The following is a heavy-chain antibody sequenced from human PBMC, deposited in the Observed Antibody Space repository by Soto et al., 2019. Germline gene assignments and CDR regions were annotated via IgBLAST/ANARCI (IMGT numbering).Heavy chain of an antibody. CDR3: APTPVEVTTLDY. CDR1: GGTFSIYT. D-gene: IGHD4-17*01. V-gene: IGHV1-69*02. CDR2: IIPILGIA. Sequence: QVQLVQSGAGVKKPGSSVKVSCKASGGTFSIYTITWVRQAPGQGLEWMGRIIPILGIANYAQKFQGRVTITADKSTSTASMELSSLRSEDTAVYYCAPTPVEVTTLDYWGQGTLVTVSS. J-gene: IGHJ4*02.